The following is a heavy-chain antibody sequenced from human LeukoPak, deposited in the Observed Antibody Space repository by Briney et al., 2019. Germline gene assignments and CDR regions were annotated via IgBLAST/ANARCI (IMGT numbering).Heavy chain of an antibody. CDR1: GYTFSGTGWY. CDR3: ARDGPAQMVDFDY. CDR2: IYPNNGAT. J-gene: IGHJ4*02. D-gene: IGHD3-10*01. V-gene: IGHV1-2*02. Sequence: GDSVKVSCKASGYTFSGTGWYLYWLRQAPGQGLEWMGWIYPNNGATAYAQKFQGRVAMTRDTSITTAYMELSRLRPDDTAVYYCARDGPAQMVDFDYWGQGTLVTVSS.